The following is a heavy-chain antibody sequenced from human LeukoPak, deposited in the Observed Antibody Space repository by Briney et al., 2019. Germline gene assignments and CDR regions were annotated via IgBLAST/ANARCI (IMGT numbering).Heavy chain of an antibody. D-gene: IGHD3-3*01. CDR1: GFTFSSYW. CDR2: INSDGSST. Sequence: GGSLRLSCAASGFTFSSYWLHWVRQAPGKGLVWVSRINSDGSSTSYADSVKGRFTISRDNAKNTLYLQMNSLRAEDTAVYYCASSIPDFWSGYWGNYYYYGMDVWGQGTTVTVSS. J-gene: IGHJ6*02. CDR3: ASSIPDFWSGYWGNYYYYGMDV. V-gene: IGHV3-74*01.